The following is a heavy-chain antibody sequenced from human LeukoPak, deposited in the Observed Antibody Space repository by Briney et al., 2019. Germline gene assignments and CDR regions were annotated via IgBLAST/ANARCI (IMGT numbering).Heavy chain of an antibody. CDR3: AKREVQKYFQH. CDR2: IDGGST. Sequence: PGGSLRLSCVASGFTLSKYAMSWVRQAPGKGLEWVSVIDGGSTYYADSVKGRFTISRDNSKNTLYLQMTSLRAEDTAVYYCAKREVQKYFQHWGQGTLVTVSS. J-gene: IGHJ1*01. CDR1: GFTLSKYA. D-gene: IGHD1-1*01. V-gene: IGHV3-23*03.